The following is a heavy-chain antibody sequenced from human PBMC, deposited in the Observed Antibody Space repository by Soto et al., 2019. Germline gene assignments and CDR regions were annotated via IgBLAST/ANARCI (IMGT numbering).Heavy chain of an antibody. CDR2: INHSGST. Sequence: QVQLQQWGAGLLKPSETLSLTCAVYRGSFSGYYWSWIRQPPGKGLEWIGEINHSGSTNYNPSLKSRVTISVDTSKNQFSLKLSSVTAADTAVYYCARVTGRYYYGMDVWGQGTTVTVSS. V-gene: IGHV4-34*01. CDR1: RGSFSGYY. CDR3: ARVTGRYYYGMDV. J-gene: IGHJ6*02.